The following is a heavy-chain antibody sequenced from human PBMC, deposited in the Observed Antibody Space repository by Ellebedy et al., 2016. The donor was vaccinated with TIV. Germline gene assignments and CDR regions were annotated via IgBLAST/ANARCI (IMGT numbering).Heavy chain of an antibody. D-gene: IGHD6-19*01. J-gene: IGHJ3*02. CDR3: ATDKPLAVAGYRIDAFDI. CDR2: FDPEDGET. Sequence: ASVKVSCXVSGYTLTELSMHWVRQAPGKGLEWMGGFDPEDGETIYAQKFQGRVTMTEDTSTDTAYMELSSLRSEDTAVYYCATDKPLAVAGYRIDAFDIWGQGTMVTVSS. CDR1: GYTLTELS. V-gene: IGHV1-24*01.